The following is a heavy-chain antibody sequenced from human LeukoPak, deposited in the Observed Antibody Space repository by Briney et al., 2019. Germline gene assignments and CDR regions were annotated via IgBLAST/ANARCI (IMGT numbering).Heavy chain of an antibody. V-gene: IGHV7-4-1*02. CDR1: GYTFTSYA. CDR3: ARGADYYGSGSYHFDY. D-gene: IGHD3-10*01. J-gene: IGHJ4*02. CDR2: IITNTGNP. Sequence: GASVKVSCKASGYTFTSYAMNWVRQAPGQGLEWMGWIITNTGNPTYAQGFTGRFVFSLDTSVSTAYLQISSLKAEDTAVYYCARGADYYGSGSYHFDYWGQGTLVTVSS.